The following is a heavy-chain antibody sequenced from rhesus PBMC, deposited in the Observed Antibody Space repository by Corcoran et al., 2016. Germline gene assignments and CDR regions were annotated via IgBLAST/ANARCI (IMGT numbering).Heavy chain of an antibody. Sequence: QLQLQESGPGLVKPSETLSLTCAVSGGSISSNSWSWIRQPPGKGLEWIGRISGSGGSTDYNPSLKMQVTISPDTSKNQFSLKLSSVTAADTAVYYCARVGYSSWSGYFDLWGPGTPITISS. V-gene: IGHV4-173*01. CDR1: GGSISSNS. D-gene: IGHD6-13*01. J-gene: IGHJ2*01. CDR2: ISGSGGST. CDR3: ARVGYSSWSGYFDL.